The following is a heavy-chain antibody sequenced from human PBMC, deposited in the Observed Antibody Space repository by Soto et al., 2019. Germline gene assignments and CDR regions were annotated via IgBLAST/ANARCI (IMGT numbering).Heavy chain of an antibody. CDR2: ISSSSSYI. V-gene: IGHV3-21*01. Sequence: EVQLVESGGGLVKPGGSLRLSCAASGFTFSSYSMNWVRQAPGKGLEWVSSISSSSSYIYYADSVKGRFTISRDNAKNALYVQMNSLGAEDTAVYYCARDPGSSTDYYYYYYYMDVWGKGTTVTVSS. CDR3: ARDPGSSTDYYYYYYYMDV. CDR1: GFTFSSYS. J-gene: IGHJ6*03. D-gene: IGHD6-6*01.